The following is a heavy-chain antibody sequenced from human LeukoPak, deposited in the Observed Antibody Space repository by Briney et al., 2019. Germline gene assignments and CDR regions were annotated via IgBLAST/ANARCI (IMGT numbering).Heavy chain of an antibody. CDR2: ISGSGGST. CDR1: GFTFSSYA. Sequence: PGGSLRLSCAASGFTFSSYAMSWVRQAPGQVLEWVSAISGSGGSTYYADSVKGRFTISRDNSKNTLYLQMNSLRAEDTAVYYCARDRYDFWSGYYPFDYWGQGTLVTVSS. V-gene: IGHV3-23*01. D-gene: IGHD3-3*01. CDR3: ARDRYDFWSGYYPFDY. J-gene: IGHJ4*02.